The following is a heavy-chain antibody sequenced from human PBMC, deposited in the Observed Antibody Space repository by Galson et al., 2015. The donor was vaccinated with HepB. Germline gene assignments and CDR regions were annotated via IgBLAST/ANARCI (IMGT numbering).Heavy chain of an antibody. Sequence: SLRLSCAASGFTFSNAWMNWVRQAPGKGLEWVGRIKSKTDGGTTDYAAPVKGRFTISRDDSKNTLYLQMNSLKTEDTAVYYCTTDSRWDIVVVVAATQGGFDYWGQGTLVTVSS. J-gene: IGHJ4*02. D-gene: IGHD2-15*01. CDR2: IKSKTDGGTT. CDR3: TTDSRWDIVVVVAATQGGFDY. CDR1: GFTFSNAW. V-gene: IGHV3-15*07.